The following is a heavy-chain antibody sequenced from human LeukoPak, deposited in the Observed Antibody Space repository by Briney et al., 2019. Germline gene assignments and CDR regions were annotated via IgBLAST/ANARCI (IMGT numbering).Heavy chain of an antibody. D-gene: IGHD2-15*01. V-gene: IGHV1-18*01. CDR1: GYTFSSYG. CDR2: ISAYNGNT. Sequence: GASVKVSCKASGYTFSSYGTSWVRQAPGQGLEWMGWISAYNGNTNYAQKFQGRVTMTTDTSTSTTYMELRSLRSDDTAVYYCARDTIGYQGYWGQGTLVTVSS. J-gene: IGHJ4*02. CDR3: ARDTIGYQGY.